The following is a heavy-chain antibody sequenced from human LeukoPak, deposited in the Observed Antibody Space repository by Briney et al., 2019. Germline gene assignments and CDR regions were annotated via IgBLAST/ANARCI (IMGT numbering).Heavy chain of an antibody. Sequence: SETLSLTCTVSGGSISSSSYYWSWIRQPPGKGLEWIGYIYYSGSTNYNPSLKSRVTISVDTSKNQFSLKLSSVTAADTAVYYCARVYGDPVYFDYWGQGTLVTVSS. CDR3: ARVYGDPVYFDY. D-gene: IGHD2-21*01. CDR1: GGSISSSSYY. V-gene: IGHV4-61*01. CDR2: IYYSGST. J-gene: IGHJ4*02.